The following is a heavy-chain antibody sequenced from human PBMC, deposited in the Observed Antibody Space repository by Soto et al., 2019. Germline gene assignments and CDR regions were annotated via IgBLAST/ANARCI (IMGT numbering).Heavy chain of an antibody. CDR3: AYVGGYSTGHYSFDV. V-gene: IGHV4-30-4*01. D-gene: IGHD5-18*01. J-gene: IGHJ4*02. CDR1: GSSVTSDADY. CDR2: ISNSGST. Sequence: SQTLSVTCTVSGSSVTSDADYWAWFRRSPGKGLEWIGYISNSGSTGYNPSLKTRLSMSVDRSKNQFTLRLSSVTAADTAVYYCAYVGGYSTGHYSFDVWGQGTRVTVSS.